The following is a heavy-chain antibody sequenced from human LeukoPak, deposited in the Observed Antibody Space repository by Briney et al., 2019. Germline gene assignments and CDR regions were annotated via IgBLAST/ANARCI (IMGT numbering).Heavy chain of an antibody. CDR2: VYHSGST. CDR3: ARVRTYYGSGSSPYFDY. Sequence: PSETLSLTCAVSGGSISSSNWWRWVRQPPGKGLEWIGEVYHSGSTNYNPSLKSRVTISVDKSKNQFSLKLSSVTAADTAVYYCARVRTYYGSGSSPYFDYWGQGTLVTVSS. D-gene: IGHD3-10*01. CDR1: GGSISSSNW. J-gene: IGHJ4*02. V-gene: IGHV4-4*02.